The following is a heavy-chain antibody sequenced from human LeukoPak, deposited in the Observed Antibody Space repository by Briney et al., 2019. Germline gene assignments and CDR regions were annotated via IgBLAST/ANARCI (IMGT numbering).Heavy chain of an antibody. J-gene: IGHJ3*02. CDR3: ARRRLDDNTHTKGAFDI. V-gene: IGHV1-69*05. Sequence: ASVKVSCKASGGTFSSYAISWVRQAPGQGLEWMGRIIPIFGTANYAQKFQGRVTITTDESTSTAYMELGSLRSEDTAVYYCARRRLDDNTHTKGAFDIWGQGTMVTVSS. CDR2: IIPIFGTA. D-gene: IGHD1-1*01. CDR1: GGTFSSYA.